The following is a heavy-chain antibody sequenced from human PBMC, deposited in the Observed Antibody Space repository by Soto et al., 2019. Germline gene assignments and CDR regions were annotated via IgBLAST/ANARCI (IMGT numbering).Heavy chain of an antibody. Sequence: SETLSLTCTVSVGSITTGGYYWSWIRQLPGKGLEWIGHRYYSESTYYNPSLKSRVSISLDTSKNQFSLKLSFVTAADTAMYYCARTKCSGGSCYSWSLDYWGQGTPVTVSS. CDR1: VGSITTGGYY. CDR3: ARTKCSGGSCYSWSLDY. V-gene: IGHV4-31*03. J-gene: IGHJ4*02. D-gene: IGHD2-15*01. CDR2: RYYSEST.